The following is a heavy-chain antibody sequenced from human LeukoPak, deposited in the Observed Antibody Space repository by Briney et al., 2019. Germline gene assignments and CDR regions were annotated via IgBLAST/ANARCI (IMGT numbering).Heavy chain of an antibody. CDR3: VREGSSGWYHFDY. J-gene: IGHJ4*02. CDR2: ISSII. Sequence: TGGSLRLSCAASGFTFSRYSMKWVRQAPGKGLEWVSYISSIIYYADSEKRLFTIARDNAKNSLYLQMNSLRADDTALYYCVREGSSGWYHFDYWGQGTLVTVSS. D-gene: IGHD6-19*01. CDR1: GFTFSRYS. V-gene: IGHV3-48*01.